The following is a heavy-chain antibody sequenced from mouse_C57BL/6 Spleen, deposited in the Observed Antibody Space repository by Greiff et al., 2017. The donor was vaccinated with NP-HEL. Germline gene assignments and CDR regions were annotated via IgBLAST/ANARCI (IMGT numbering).Heavy chain of an antibody. CDR1: GYSITSGYY. CDR2: ISYDGSN. V-gene: IGHV3-6*01. J-gene: IGHJ2*01. CDR3: ASGAYRGYFDY. Sequence: EVQLQQSGPGLVKPSQSLSLTCSVTGYSITSGYYWNWIRQFPGNKLEWMGYISYDGSNNYNPSLKNRISITRDTSKNQFFLKLNSVTTEDTATYYCASGAYRGYFDYWGQGTTLTVSS. D-gene: IGHD2-14*01.